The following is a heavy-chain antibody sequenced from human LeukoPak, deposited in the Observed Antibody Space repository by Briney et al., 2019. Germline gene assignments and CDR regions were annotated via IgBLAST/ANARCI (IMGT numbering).Heavy chain of an antibody. V-gene: IGHV4-59*01. Sequence: SETLSLTCTVSGGSISSYYWSWIRQPPGKGLEWIGHIYGSGSTNYNPSLKSRVTLSVDTSKNQFSLKLSSVTAADTAVYYCARVQQLADFDYWGQGNLVTVSS. D-gene: IGHD1-1*01. CDR3: ARVQQLADFDY. J-gene: IGHJ4*02. CDR2: IYGSGST. CDR1: GGSISSYY.